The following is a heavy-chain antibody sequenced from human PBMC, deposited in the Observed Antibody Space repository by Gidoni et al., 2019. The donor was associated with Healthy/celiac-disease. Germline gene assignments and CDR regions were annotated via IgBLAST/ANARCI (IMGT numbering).Heavy chain of an antibody. V-gene: IGHV3-53*01. J-gene: IGHJ4*02. CDR2: IYSGGST. CDR3: ARDAGTTEYYFDY. CDR1: GFPVSSNY. D-gene: IGHD1-7*01. Sequence: EVQLVESGGGLIQPGGPLRLSCAVSGFPVSSNYMSWVRQAPGKGLEWVSFIYSGGSTYYADSVKGRFTISRDNSKNTLYLQMNSLRAEDTAVYYCARDAGTTEYYFDYWGQGTLVTVSS.